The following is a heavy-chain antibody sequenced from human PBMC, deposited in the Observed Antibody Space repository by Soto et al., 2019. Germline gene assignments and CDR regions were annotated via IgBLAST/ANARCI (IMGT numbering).Heavy chain of an antibody. J-gene: IGHJ6*02. CDR2: INKDGSDK. CDR3: TRWNYAMDV. Sequence: GGSLRLSCAVSGLTFNNYWMTWVRQAPGKGLEWVANINKDGSDKNYVDSVKGRFSISRDNAKNSLYLQMNSLRVEDTAMYYCTRWNYAMDVWGQGTTVTVSS. CDR1: GLTFNNYW. V-gene: IGHV3-7*03.